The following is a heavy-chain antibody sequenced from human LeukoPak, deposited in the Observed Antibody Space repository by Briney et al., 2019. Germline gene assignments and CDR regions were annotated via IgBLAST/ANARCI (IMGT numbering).Heavy chain of an antibody. D-gene: IGHD6-13*01. J-gene: IGHJ4*02. CDR3: AKCIFGSSWYYFDY. V-gene: IGHV3-23*01. CDR2: ISGSGGST. Sequence: GGSLRLSCAASGFTFSSYAMSWVRQAPGKGLEWVSAISGSGGSTYYADPVKGRFTISRDNSKNTLYLQMNSLRAEDTAVYYCAKCIFGSSWYYFDYWGQGTLVTVSS. CDR1: GFTFSSYA.